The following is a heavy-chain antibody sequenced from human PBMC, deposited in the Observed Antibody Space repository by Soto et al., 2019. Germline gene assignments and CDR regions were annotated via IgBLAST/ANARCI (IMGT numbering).Heavy chain of an antibody. J-gene: IGHJ4*02. CDR3: ARHGSY. CDR1: GVSITTTSYY. Sequence: SETLSLTCTFSGVSITTTSYYWGWIRQPPGKGLEWIGSVYFSGTTYYNPSLKGRVTISVDTSKNHFSLRLSSVTAADTAIYYCARHGSYWGQGTLVTVSS. CDR2: VYFSGTT. V-gene: IGHV4-39*01.